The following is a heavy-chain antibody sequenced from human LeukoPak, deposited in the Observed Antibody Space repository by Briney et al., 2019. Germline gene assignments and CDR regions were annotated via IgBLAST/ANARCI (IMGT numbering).Heavy chain of an antibody. CDR2: ISSDGSST. D-gene: IGHD4-17*01. CDR1: GFTFSSYW. Sequence: GGSLRLSCAASGFTFSSYWMHWVRQVPGKGLVWVSRISSDGSSTSYADSVKGRFTISRDNSQNTLYLQMNSLRAEDTAVYYCARDYADYVGYFFFDYWGQGTLVTVSS. J-gene: IGHJ4*02. V-gene: IGHV3-74*01. CDR3: ARDYADYVGYFFFDY.